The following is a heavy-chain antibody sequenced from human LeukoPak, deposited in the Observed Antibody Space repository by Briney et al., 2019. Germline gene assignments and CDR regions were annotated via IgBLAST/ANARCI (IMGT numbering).Heavy chain of an antibody. Sequence: GRSLRLSCAASGFTFSSYGMHWVRQAPGKGLEWVAVISYDGSNKYSADSVKGRFTISRDNSKNTLYLQMNSLRAEDTAVYYCAKSGYNRFDYWGQGTLVTVSS. CDR3: AKSGYNRFDY. D-gene: IGHD5-24*01. J-gene: IGHJ4*02. CDR1: GFTFSSYG. V-gene: IGHV3-30*18. CDR2: ISYDGSNK.